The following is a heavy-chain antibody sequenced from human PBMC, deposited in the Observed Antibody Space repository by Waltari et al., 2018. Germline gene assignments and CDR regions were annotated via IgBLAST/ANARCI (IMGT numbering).Heavy chain of an antibody. CDR2: ISYDGSNK. Sequence: QVQLVESGGGVVQPGRSLRLCCSASGFTFRSYSLQWVAQAPGKGLEWVAVISYDGSNKYYADSVKGRFTISRDNSKNTLYLQMNSLRAEDTAVYYCARGAYCGGDCSDYWGQGTLVTVSS. V-gene: IGHV3-30-3*01. CDR1: GFTFRSYS. J-gene: IGHJ4*02. D-gene: IGHD2-21*01. CDR3: ARGAYCGGDCSDY.